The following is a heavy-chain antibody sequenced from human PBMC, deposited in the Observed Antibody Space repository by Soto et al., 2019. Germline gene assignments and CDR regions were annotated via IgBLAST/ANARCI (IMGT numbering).Heavy chain of an antibody. V-gene: IGHV1-18*01. CDR2: ISAYNGNT. CDR1: GYTFTCYG. CDR3: ARDRILWFGELPHNWFDP. D-gene: IGHD3-10*01. J-gene: IGHJ5*02. Sequence: ASVKVSCKAPGYTFTCYGISWVRQAPGQGLEWMGWISAYNGNTNYAQKLQGRVTMTTDTSTSTAYMELRSLRSDDTAVYYCARDRILWFGELPHNWFDPWGQGTLVTVSS.